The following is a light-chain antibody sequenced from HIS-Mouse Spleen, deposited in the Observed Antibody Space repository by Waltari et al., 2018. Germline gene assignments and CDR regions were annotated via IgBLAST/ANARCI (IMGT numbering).Light chain of an antibody. V-gene: IGKV3-20*01. CDR3: QQYGSSPPALT. J-gene: IGKJ4*01. CDR2: GAS. Sequence: EIVLTQSPGTLSLSPGERATLSCRASQRVSSSYLAWYQQKPGQAPRLLIYGASSRATGIPDRFSGSGSGTDFTLTISRLGPEDFAVYYCQQYGSSPPALTFGGGTKVEIK. CDR1: QRVSSSY.